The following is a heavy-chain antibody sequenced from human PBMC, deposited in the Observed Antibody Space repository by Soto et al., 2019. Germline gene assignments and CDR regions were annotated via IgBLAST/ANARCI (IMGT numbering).Heavy chain of an antibody. D-gene: IGHD3-22*01. CDR1: GGSISTYS. CDR2: ISQSGSI. CDR3: ARVGYDSSGYYFWFDP. V-gene: IGHV4-30-2*01. J-gene: IGHJ5*02. Sequence: PSETLSLTCTVSGGSISTYSWSWIRQPPGKGLEWIGYISQSGSIYYNPSLKSRVTISMDRSKNQFSLKLNSVTAADTAVYYCARVGYDSSGYYFWFDPWGQGTLVTVSS.